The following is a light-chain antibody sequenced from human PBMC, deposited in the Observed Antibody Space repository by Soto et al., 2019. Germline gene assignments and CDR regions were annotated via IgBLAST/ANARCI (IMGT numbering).Light chain of an antibody. Sequence: EVVLTQSPVTLSLSPGERATLSCRASQSVSNNYLAWYQQKPGQAPRLLISGASNRATGIPDRFSGSGSGTDFTLAISRLEPEDFAVYYCQQYGTSPFTFGPGTRVDLK. J-gene: IGKJ3*01. CDR2: GAS. V-gene: IGKV3-20*01. CDR3: QQYGTSPFT. CDR1: QSVSNNY.